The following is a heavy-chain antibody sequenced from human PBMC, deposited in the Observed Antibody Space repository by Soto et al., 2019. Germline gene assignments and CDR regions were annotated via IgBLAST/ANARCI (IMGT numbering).Heavy chain of an antibody. CDR1: GGSINNYF. CDR3: ARNGGCKPNALEYFQN. D-gene: IGHD2-15*01. Sequence: TLSLTCSVSGGSINNYFWSWIRQSPGKGLEWIGYISYSGIARYNPSLNRRATMSADTSKSQVSLKLNSVTAADAAVYYCARNGGCKPNALEYFQNWGQGTVVTVSS. CDR2: ISYSGIA. V-gene: IGHV4-59*01. J-gene: IGHJ1*01.